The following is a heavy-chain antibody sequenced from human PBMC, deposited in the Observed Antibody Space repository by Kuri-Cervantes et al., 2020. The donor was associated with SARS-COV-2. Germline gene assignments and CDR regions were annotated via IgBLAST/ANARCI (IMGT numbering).Heavy chain of an antibody. CDR3: ARASTTIYGVLIMLFSSNAFAI. D-gene: IGHD3-3*01. CDR1: GGSFSGFY. Sequence: SQTLSLTCALYGGSFSGFYWSWTRQTPGKGLEWIGEINHSGSANYNPSLKSRVTISVDTSKNQFSLKLSSVTAADTAVYYCARASTTIYGVLIMLFSSNAFAIWGQGTLVTVSS. J-gene: IGHJ3*02. V-gene: IGHV4-34*01. CDR2: INHSGSA.